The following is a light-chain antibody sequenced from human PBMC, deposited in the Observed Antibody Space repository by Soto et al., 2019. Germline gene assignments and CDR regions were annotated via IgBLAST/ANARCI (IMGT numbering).Light chain of an antibody. V-gene: IGKV3-20*01. CDR1: QGVGNKY. CDR2: AAS. J-gene: IGKJ5*01. Sequence: EIALTQSPGTLSLSPGESATLSCRASQGVGNKYLAWYQQRPGQPPSLLMYAASSRATGVPDRFSGSGSGTDFTLTISRLEPEDFAVYYCQQYTNAHGITFGQRTRLEIK. CDR3: QQYTNAHGIT.